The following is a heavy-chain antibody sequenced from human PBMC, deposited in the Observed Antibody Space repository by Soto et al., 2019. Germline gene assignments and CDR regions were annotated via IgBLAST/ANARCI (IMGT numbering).Heavy chain of an antibody. J-gene: IGHJ4*02. CDR2: IWSHGNAE. CDR1: GFFFSTYG. CDR3: ASEFDGSGRYFDY. V-gene: IGHV3-33*01. D-gene: IGHD2-2*03. Sequence: SLRLSCAASGFFFSTYGMHWVRQSPGKGLEWVALIWSHGNAERYADSVRGRFTISRDNSKNTMYLQMNSLRAEDTAVYYCASEFDGSGRYFDYWGQGTPVTVSS.